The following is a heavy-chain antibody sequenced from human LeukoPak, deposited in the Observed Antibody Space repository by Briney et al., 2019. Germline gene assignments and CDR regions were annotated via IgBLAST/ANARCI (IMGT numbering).Heavy chain of an antibody. Sequence: ASVKVSCKASGYTFTSYGISWVRQAPGQGLEWMGWISAYNGNTDYAQKLQGRVAMTTDTSTSTAYMELRSLRSDDTAVYYCATSGLYRGDWFDPWGQGTLVTVSS. CDR3: ATSGLYRGDWFDP. CDR1: GYTFTSYG. CDR2: ISAYNGNT. J-gene: IGHJ5*02. V-gene: IGHV1-18*01. D-gene: IGHD2-2*02.